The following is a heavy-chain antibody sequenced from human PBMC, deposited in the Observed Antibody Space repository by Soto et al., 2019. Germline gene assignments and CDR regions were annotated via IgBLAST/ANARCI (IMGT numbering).Heavy chain of an antibody. J-gene: IGHJ5*02. CDR2: ISAYNGNT. V-gene: IGHV1-18*01. CDR1: GYTFTSYG. Sequence: GASVKVSCKASGYTFTSYGISWVRQAPGQGLEWMGWISAYNGNTNYAQKLQGRVTMTTDTSTSTAYMELRSLRSDDTAVYYCARDRTLGDIVVVPAATPNWFDPWGQGTLVTVSS. CDR3: ARDRTLGDIVVVPAATPNWFDP. D-gene: IGHD2-2*01.